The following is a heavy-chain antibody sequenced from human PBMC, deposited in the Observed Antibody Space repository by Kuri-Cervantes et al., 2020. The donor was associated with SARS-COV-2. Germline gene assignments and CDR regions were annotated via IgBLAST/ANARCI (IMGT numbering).Heavy chain of an antibody. V-gene: IGHV4-34*01. CDR2: INHSGST. CDR1: GGSFSGYY. D-gene: IGHD5-18*01. CDR3: ARDIIQKDTFVI. J-gene: IGHJ3*02. Sequence: WGTLRLSCAVYGGSFSGYYWSWIRQPPGKGLEWIGEINHSGSTNYNPSLKSRVTVSVDTSKNQFSLKLSSVTAADTAVYYCARDIIQKDTFVIWGQGKTV.